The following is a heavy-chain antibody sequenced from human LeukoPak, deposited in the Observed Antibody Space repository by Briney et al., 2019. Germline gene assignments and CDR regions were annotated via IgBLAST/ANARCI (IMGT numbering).Heavy chain of an antibody. CDR1: GFTFSDYY. Sequence: GGSRRLSCAASGFTFSDYYMSWIRQAPGKGLEWVSYISTTSSYTDYADSVRGRFTISRDNAKNLLYLQMNSLRPEDTAVYYCARDWYCSSSICYTDRNWFDPWGQGTLVTVSS. V-gene: IGHV3-11*05. D-gene: IGHD2-2*02. J-gene: IGHJ5*02. CDR2: ISTTSSYT. CDR3: ARDWYCSSSICYTDRNWFDP.